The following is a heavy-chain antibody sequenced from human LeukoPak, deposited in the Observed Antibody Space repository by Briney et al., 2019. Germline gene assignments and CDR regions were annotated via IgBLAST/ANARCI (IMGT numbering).Heavy chain of an antibody. CDR2: IIPIFGTP. J-gene: IGHJ4*02. V-gene: IGHV1-69*05. Sequence: ASVKVSCKASGGTFSSYAISWVRQAPGQGLEWMGGIIPIFGTPNYAQKFQGRVTITTDESTSTAYMELSSLRSEDTAVYYCARSYRRGRDFWSGLFDYWGQGTLVTVSS. CDR1: GGTFSSYA. CDR3: ARSYRRGRDFWSGLFDY. D-gene: IGHD3-3*01.